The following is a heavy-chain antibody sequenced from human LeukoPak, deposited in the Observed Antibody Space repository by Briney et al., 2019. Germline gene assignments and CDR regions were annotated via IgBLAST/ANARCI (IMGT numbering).Heavy chain of an antibody. D-gene: IGHD3-22*01. J-gene: IGHJ4*02. CDR2: ISYDGSNK. V-gene: IGHV3-30*18. Sequence: PGGSLRLSCAASGFTFSSYGMHWVRQAPGKGLEWVAVISYDGSNKYYADSVKGRFTISRDNSKNTLYLQMNSLRAEDTAVYYCAKDGHIYVVIKYYFDYWGQGTLVTVSS. CDR3: AKDGHIYVVIKYYFDY. CDR1: GFTFSSYG.